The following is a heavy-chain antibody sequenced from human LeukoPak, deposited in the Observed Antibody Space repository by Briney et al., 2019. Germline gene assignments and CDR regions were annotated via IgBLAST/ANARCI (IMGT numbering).Heavy chain of an antibody. D-gene: IGHD6-19*01. Sequence: SETLSLPCPVSGGSISSFYWRWVRQPAREGLGWVWRIYTSGSTNYNPSLKSRVTMSVDTSKNQFSLKLSSVTAADTAVYYCARGSSSGPDYYYGMDVWGQGTTVTVSS. CDR3: ARGSSSGPDYYYGMDV. CDR1: GGSISSFY. V-gene: IGHV4-4*07. J-gene: IGHJ6*02. CDR2: IYTSGST.